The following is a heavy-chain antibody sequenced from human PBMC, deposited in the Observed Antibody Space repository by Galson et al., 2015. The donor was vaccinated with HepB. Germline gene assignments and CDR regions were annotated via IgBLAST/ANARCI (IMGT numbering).Heavy chain of an antibody. CDR2: IRYDGSNK. J-gene: IGHJ3*01. CDR1: GFTFSSYG. CDR3: AKGLLGGITMSGLDV. D-gene: IGHD3-22*01. Sequence: SLRLSCAASGFTFSSYGMHWVRQAPGKGLEWVAFIRYDGSNKYYADSVKGRFTISRDNSKNTLYLQMNSLRAEDTAVYYCAKGLLGGITMSGLDVWGQGTMVTVSS. V-gene: IGHV3-30*02.